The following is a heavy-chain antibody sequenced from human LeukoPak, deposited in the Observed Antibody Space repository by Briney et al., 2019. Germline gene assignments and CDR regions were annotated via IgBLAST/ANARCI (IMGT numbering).Heavy chain of an antibody. Sequence: ASVKVSCKASGYAFTSYGISWVRQAPGQGLEWMGWISAYNGNTNYAQKLPGRVTMTTDTSTSTAYMELRSLRSDDTAVYYCARDRLDYYYGSSFLDYWGQGALVTVSS. CDR3: ARDRLDYYYGSSFLDY. V-gene: IGHV1-18*01. CDR1: GYAFTSYG. J-gene: IGHJ4*02. D-gene: IGHD3-10*01. CDR2: ISAYNGNT.